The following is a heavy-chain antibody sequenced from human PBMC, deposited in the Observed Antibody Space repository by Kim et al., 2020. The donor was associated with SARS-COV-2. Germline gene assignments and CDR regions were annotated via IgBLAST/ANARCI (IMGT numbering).Heavy chain of an antibody. J-gene: IGHJ6*02. CDR1: GFTFDDYA. Sequence: GGSLRLSCAASGFTFDDYAMHWVRQAPGKGLEWVSGISWNSGSIGYADSVKGRFTISRDNAKNSLYLQMNSLRAEDTALYYCAKDIFTMVRGVIGNGMDVWGQGTTVTVSS. D-gene: IGHD3-10*01. V-gene: IGHV3-9*01. CDR3: AKDIFTMVRGVIGNGMDV. CDR2: ISWNSGSI.